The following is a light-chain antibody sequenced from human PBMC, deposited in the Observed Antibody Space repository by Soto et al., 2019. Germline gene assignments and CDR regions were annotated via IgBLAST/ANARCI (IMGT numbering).Light chain of an antibody. CDR1: QDIGSW. Sequence: DIQMTQSPSSVSASVGDRVTITCRASQDIGSWLAWYQQKPGKAPKLLIYAASSLPSGVPSRFSGGGSGTYFPLTISSLQPEDFATYYCQKANSFPITFGQGTRLEIK. V-gene: IGKV1-12*01. CDR2: AAS. CDR3: QKANSFPIT. J-gene: IGKJ5*01.